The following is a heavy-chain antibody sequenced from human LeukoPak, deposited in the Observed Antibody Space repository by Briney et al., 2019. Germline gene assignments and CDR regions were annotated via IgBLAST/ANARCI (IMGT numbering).Heavy chain of an antibody. CDR2: IKPDNGGT. V-gene: IGHV1-2*02. CDR3: AREGPYCSGITCYGGKDS. J-gene: IGHJ4*02. CDR1: GYTFAGHY. D-gene: IGHD2-2*01. Sequence: ASVKVSCKASGYTFAGHYMHWVRQAPGQGLEWMGWIKPDNGGTKYARKFQGGVIMTRDTSISTAYVELSGLRSDDTAVYYCAREGPYCSGITCYGGKDSWGQGTLVTVSS.